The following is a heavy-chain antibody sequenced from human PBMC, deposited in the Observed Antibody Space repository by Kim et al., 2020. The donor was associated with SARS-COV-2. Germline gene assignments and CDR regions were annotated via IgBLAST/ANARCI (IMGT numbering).Heavy chain of an antibody. CDR3: ARDPRSLVKQWHVRYFQH. V-gene: IGHV3-30*04. J-gene: IGHJ1*01. CDR1: GFTFSSYA. CDR2: ISYDGSNK. D-gene: IGHD6-19*01. Sequence: GGSLRLSCAASGFTFSSYAMHWVRQAPGKGLEWVAVISYDGSNKYYADSVKGRFTISRDNSKNTLYLQMNSLRAEDTAVYYCARDPRSLVKQWHVRYFQHWGQGTLVTVSS.